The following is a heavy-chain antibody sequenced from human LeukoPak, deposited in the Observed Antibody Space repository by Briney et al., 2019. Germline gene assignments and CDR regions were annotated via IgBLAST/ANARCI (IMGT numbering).Heavy chain of an antibody. Sequence: PGRSLRLSCAASGFTFSSYAMHWVRQAPGKGLEWVAVISYDGSNKYYADSVKGRFTISRDNSKNTLYLQMNSLRAEDTAVYYCARGSFEYSSSPVDYWGQGTLVTVSS. CDR1: GFTFSSYA. CDR3: ARGSFEYSSSPVDY. J-gene: IGHJ4*02. D-gene: IGHD6-6*01. V-gene: IGHV3-30-3*01. CDR2: ISYDGSNK.